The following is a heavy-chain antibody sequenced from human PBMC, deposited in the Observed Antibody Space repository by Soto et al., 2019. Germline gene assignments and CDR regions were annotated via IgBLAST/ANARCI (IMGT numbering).Heavy chain of an antibody. CDR2: INGYNGNT. J-gene: IGHJ6*02. D-gene: IGHD3-16*01. CDR1: AYTFTRSG. Sequence: QVQLEQSGAEVKKPGASVKVSCKASAYTFTRSGISWVRQAPGQGLEWMGWINGYNGNTNYAQKFQGRITMTTDTPTSTAYMELRSLRSDDTVVYYCARMGDVPYYYYGMDVWGQGTTVIVSS. CDR3: ARMGDVPYYYYGMDV. V-gene: IGHV1-18*01.